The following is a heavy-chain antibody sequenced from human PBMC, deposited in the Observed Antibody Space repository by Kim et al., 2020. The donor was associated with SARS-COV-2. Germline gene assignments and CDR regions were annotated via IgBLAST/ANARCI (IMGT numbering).Heavy chain of an antibody. V-gene: IGHV4-39*01. D-gene: IGHD2-8*02. J-gene: IGHJ4*02. Sequence: SHPSLKRRLTISVDTSGNQFSLRLSAVTAADTAVYYCARLIKTGAQAFDYWGQGTLVTVSS. CDR3: ARLIKTGAQAFDY.